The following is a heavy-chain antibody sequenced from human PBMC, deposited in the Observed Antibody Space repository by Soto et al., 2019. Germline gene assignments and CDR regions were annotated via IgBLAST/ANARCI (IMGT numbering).Heavy chain of an antibody. CDR1: GYTFTSCC. CDR2: IRASNGNT. D-gene: IGHD3-10*01. CDR3: ARTVPESASHIMNHSGSYSSDY. J-gene: IGHJ4*02. Sequence: SAKVSCKDSGYTFTSCCISWVRQAPGQGLERMGWIRASNGNTILAQQRHGRVTMTTETSTSTAYMELRSLRSDDTAAYYRARTVPESASHIMNHSGSYSSDYWGQGTLVTV. V-gene: IGHV1-18*01.